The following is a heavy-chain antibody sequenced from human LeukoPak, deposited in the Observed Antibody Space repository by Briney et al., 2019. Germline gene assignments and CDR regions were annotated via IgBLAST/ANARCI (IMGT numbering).Heavy chain of an antibody. Sequence: SETLSLTCTVSGGSISSYYWSWIRQPPGKGLEWIGYIYYRGSTNYNPSLKSRVTISVDTSKNQFSLKLSSVTAADTAVYYCARDQNYYDSSGLFDYWGQGTLVTVSS. CDR3: ARDQNYYDSSGLFDY. CDR1: GGSISSYY. D-gene: IGHD3-22*01. J-gene: IGHJ4*02. CDR2: IYYRGST. V-gene: IGHV4-59*01.